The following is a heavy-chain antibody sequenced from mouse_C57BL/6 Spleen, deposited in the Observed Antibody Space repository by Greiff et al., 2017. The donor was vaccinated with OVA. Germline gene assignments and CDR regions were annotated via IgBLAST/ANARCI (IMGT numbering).Heavy chain of an antibody. CDR1: GYTFTSYW. Sequence: QVQLQQPGAELVMPGASVKLSCKASGYTFTSYWMHWVKQRPGQGLEWIGEIDPSDSYTNYNQKFKGKSTLTVDKSSSTAYMQLSNLTSEDSAVYYCARADSNYGVDYWGQGTTLTVSS. CDR2: IDPSDSYT. D-gene: IGHD2-5*01. V-gene: IGHV1-69*01. CDR3: ARADSNYGVDY. J-gene: IGHJ2*01.